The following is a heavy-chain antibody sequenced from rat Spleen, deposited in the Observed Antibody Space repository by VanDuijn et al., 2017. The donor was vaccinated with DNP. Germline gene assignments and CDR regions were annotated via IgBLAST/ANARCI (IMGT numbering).Heavy chain of an antibody. D-gene: IGHD1-9*01. J-gene: IGHJ4*01. CDR1: GFTFSNYG. CDR2: ISPSGGST. CDR3: ATSTTGIPSYVMDA. V-gene: IGHV5-19*01. Sequence: EVQLVESGGGLVQPGRSLKLSCAASGFTFSNYGMHWIRQAPTKGLEWVASISPSGGSTYYRDSVKGRFTISRDNAKSTLYLQMDSRRSEDTATYYCATSTTGIPSYVMDAWGQGASVTVSS.